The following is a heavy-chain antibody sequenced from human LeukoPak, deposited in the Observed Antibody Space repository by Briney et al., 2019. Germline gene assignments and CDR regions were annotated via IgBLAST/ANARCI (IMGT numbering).Heavy chain of an antibody. J-gene: IGHJ5*02. D-gene: IGHD1-26*01. CDR2: INSDGSST. CDR3: ARDAPYSGSYCPWFDP. V-gene: IGHV3-74*01. CDR1: GFSFSSYW. Sequence: QPGGSLRPSCATSGFSFSSYWIHWVRQAPGKGLLWVSNINSDGSSTNYADSVKGRFIISRDNAKNTLYLQMNSLRAEDTAVYYCARDAPYSGSYCPWFDPWGQGTLVTVSS.